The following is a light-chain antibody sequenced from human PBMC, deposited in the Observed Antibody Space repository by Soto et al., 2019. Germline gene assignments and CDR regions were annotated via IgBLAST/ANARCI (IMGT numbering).Light chain of an antibody. CDR1: QDIRND. CDR3: QQYDVHPKT. CDR2: AAS. Sequence: DIQMTQSPSSLSASVGDRVTITCRSSQDIRNDLGWYQQKPGKAPKRLIYAASSLQSGVPSRFSGSGSGTEFTLTITSLQTDDFGTYHCQQYDVHPKTFGQGTKVDIK. V-gene: IGKV1-17*01. J-gene: IGKJ1*01.